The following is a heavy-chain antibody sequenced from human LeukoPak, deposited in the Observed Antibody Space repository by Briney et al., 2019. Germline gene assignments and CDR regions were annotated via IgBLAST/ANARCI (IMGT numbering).Heavy chain of an antibody. Sequence: GGSLRLSCAASGFTVSSNYMSWVRQAPGKGLEWVSVIYSGGSTYYADSVKGRFTISRDNSKNTLYLQMNSLRAEDTAIYYCATYRQVLLPFEAWGQGTLVTVSS. CDR3: ATYRQVLLPFEA. CDR1: GFTVSSNY. V-gene: IGHV3-53*01. D-gene: IGHD2-8*02. J-gene: IGHJ5*02. CDR2: IYSGGST.